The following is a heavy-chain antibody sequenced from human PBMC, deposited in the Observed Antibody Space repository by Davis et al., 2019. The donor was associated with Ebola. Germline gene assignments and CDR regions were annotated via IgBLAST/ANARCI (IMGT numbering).Heavy chain of an antibody. J-gene: IGHJ5*02. V-gene: IGHV1-69*13. Sequence: SVKVSCKASGGTFSSYAISWVRQAPGQGLEWMGGIIPIFGTANYAQKFQGRVTITADESTSTAYMELSSLRSEDTAVYYCARKPEAPYCGGDCSVWFDPWGQGTLVTVSS. CDR3: ARKPEAPYCGGDCSVWFDP. D-gene: IGHD2-21*01. CDR1: GGTFSSYA. CDR2: IIPIFGTA.